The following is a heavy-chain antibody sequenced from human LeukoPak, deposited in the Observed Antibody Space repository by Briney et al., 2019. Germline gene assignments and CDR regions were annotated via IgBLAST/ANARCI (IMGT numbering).Heavy chain of an antibody. D-gene: IGHD5-24*01. V-gene: IGHV3-20*01. CDR3: ARDLSRDGYDY. J-gene: IGHJ4*02. CDR2: INWNGGST. Sequence: AGGSLRLSCIASGFTFSSYAMSWARQAPGKGLEWVSGINWNGGSTGYADSVKGRFTISRDNAKNSLYLQMNSLRAEDTALYHCARDLSRDGYDYWGQGTLVTVSS. CDR1: GFTFSSYA.